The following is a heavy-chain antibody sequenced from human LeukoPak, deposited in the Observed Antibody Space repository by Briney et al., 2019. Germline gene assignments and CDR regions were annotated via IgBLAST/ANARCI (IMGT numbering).Heavy chain of an antibody. J-gene: IGHJ6*03. CDR3: ARVVKGFYYYMDV. D-gene: IGHD3-22*01. CDR1: GGSISSSSYY. V-gene: IGHV4-39*07. CDR2: IYYSGST. Sequence: PSETLSLTCTVSGGSISSSSYYWGWIRQPPGKGLEWIGSIYYSGSTYYNPSLKSRVTISVDTSKNQFSLKLSSVTAADTAVYYCARVVKGFYYYMDVWGKGTTVTVSS.